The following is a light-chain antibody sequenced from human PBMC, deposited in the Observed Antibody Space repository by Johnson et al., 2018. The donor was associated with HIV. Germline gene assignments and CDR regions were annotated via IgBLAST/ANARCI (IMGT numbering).Light chain of an antibody. Sequence: SVLTQPPSVSAAPGQKVTISCSGSSSNIGNNYVSWYQQIPGTAPKLLIYENNKRPSGIPDRFSGSKSGTSATLGIPGLPTGDEADYYCGTWDNSLGGYVFGTGTKVTVL. CDR3: GTWDNSLGGYV. J-gene: IGLJ1*01. CDR1: SSNIGNNY. CDR2: ENN. V-gene: IGLV1-51*02.